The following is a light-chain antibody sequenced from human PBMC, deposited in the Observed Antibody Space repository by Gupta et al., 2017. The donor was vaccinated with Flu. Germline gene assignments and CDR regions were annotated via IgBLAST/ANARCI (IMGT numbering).Light chain of an antibody. V-gene: IGKV3-15*01. J-gene: IGKJ2*01. CDR1: QGVSTN. CDR2: QAD. CDR3: QQENSGLFT. Sequence: PATLSLSPGERATLSCRASQGVSTNLAWYQQKPGQAPRLLIYQADTRATGIPARFSGSGSGTEFTLTISSLQSEDFAVYYCQQENSGLFTFGQGTMMDI.